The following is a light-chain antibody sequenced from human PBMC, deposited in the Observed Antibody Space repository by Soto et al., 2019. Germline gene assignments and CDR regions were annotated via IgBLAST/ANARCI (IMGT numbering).Light chain of an antibody. Sequence: EILMTQSPDSLSVSPGETATLSCRASQSLNTDLAWYQQQPGQAPRLLLYGASTRATGISTRFSGGGSGTEFTLTISGLQSEDSAVYYCQQYKSWPPITFGQGTRLEI. CDR3: QQYKSWPPIT. CDR2: GAS. V-gene: IGKV3-15*01. J-gene: IGKJ5*01. CDR1: QSLNTD.